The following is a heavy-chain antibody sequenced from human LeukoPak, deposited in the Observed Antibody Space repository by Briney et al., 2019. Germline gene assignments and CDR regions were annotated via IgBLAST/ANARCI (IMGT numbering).Heavy chain of an antibody. CDR3: ARRGGQYDYSIDY. CDR2: FYYSGST. J-gene: IGHJ4*02. V-gene: IGHV4-39*01. D-gene: IGHD4-11*01. CDR1: GGSISSYY. Sequence: SETLSLTCTVSGGSISSYYWGWIRQPPGKGLEWIGSFYYSGSTYYNPSLKSRVTISVDTSKNQFSLKLSSVTAADTAVYYCARRGGQYDYSIDYWGQGTLVTVSS.